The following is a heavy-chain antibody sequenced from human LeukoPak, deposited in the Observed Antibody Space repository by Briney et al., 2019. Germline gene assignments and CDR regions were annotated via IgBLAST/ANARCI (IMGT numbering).Heavy chain of an antibody. CDR3: ARSHDYGYFDY. D-gene: IGHD4-17*01. Sequence: ASVKVSCKASGYTFTGYYLHWVRQAPGQGLEWMGSIKSNSGDTNYVQKFQGRVTMTRDTSIGTAYMDLSRLHSADTAVYSCARSHDYGYFDYWGQGTLVTVSS. CDR2: IKSNSGDT. J-gene: IGHJ4*02. CDR1: GYTFTGYY. V-gene: IGHV1-2*02.